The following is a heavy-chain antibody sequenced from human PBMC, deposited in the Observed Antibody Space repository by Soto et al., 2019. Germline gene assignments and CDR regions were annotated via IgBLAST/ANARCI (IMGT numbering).Heavy chain of an antibody. Sequence: QVQLQESGPGLVKPSQTLSLTCTVSGGSISRSGYFWSWIRQHPGNVLEWIGYIYDSGSTYYNTSLKSRVSLSVDTSKNQFSLNLTSVTAADTAMYYCARSSRSYFDYWGQGTLVTVSS. CDR3: ARSSRSYFDY. CDR2: IYDSGST. V-gene: IGHV4-31*03. CDR1: GGSISRSGYF. J-gene: IGHJ4*02.